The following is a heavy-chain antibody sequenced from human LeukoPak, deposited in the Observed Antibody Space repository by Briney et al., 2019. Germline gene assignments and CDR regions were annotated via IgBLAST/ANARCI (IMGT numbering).Heavy chain of an antibody. CDR2: IYPGDSDT. J-gene: IGHJ4*02. D-gene: IGHD4-17*01. V-gene: IGHV5-51*01. CDR1: RFSFPSYW. CDR3: ARQGDYGYYFDY. Sequence: GESLKISWKGSRFSFPSYWIVWVRQMPGKGLEWVGIIYPGDSDTKYSPSLQGQVTISADKSINTAYLQWSSLKASDTAMYYCARQGDYGYYFDYWGQGTLVTVPS.